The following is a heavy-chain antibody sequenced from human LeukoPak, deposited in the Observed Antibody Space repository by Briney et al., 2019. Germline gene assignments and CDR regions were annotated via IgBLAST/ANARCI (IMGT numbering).Heavy chain of an antibody. V-gene: IGHV4-59*01. Sequence: PSETLSLTCTVSGGSISSYYWSWIRQPPGQGLEWIGHIYYTGSTNYNPSLKSRVTISVDTSKNQFSLQLSSVTAADTAVYYCASICGGDCWGAFDIWGQGTMVTVSS. CDR2: IYYTGST. J-gene: IGHJ3*02. CDR1: GGSISSYY. D-gene: IGHD2-21*02. CDR3: ASICGGDCWGAFDI.